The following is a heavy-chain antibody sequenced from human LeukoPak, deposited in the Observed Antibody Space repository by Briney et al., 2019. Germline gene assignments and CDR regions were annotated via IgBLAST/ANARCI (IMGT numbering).Heavy chain of an antibody. Sequence: GGSLRLSCAASGFTFSSYGMHWVRQAPGKGLERVAFIRYDGSNKYYADSVKGRFTISRDNSKNTLYLQMNSLRAGDTAVYYCAKDLSYSGAPPLWGQGTLVTVSS. D-gene: IGHD1-26*01. V-gene: IGHV3-30*02. CDR2: IRYDGSNK. CDR1: GFTFSSYG. CDR3: AKDLSYSGAPPL. J-gene: IGHJ4*02.